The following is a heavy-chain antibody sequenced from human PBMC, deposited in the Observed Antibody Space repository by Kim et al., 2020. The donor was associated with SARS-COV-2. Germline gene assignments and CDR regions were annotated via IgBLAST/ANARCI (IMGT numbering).Heavy chain of an antibody. D-gene: IGHD2-15*01. Sequence: ASVKVSCKASNYSFSNYGISWVRQAPGQGLEWMAWISAYNGNRHYAQKFQDRVTLTIDTSTNTAHMELRSLRSDDTAVFYCARQRGYTSSGESYFGMDVGAKGPRSPSP. J-gene: IGHJ6*02. CDR3: ARQRGYTSSGESYFGMDV. CDR1: NYSFSNYG. CDR2: ISAYNGNR. V-gene: IGHV1-18*01.